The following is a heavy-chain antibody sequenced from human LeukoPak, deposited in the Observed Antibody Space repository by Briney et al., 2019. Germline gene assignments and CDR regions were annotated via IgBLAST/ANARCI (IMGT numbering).Heavy chain of an antibody. CDR1: GFSFSINA. Sequence: GGSLRLSCVASGFSFSINAMIWVRQAPGKGLEWVSGISGIGDTLFYSDPVKGRFTISRDNSKNTVYLQMNSLRVEDSAVYYCAKKNGGGWPTIFFDHWGQGILVTVSS. J-gene: IGHJ4*02. V-gene: IGHV3-23*01. CDR3: AKKNGGGWPTIFFDH. D-gene: IGHD6-19*01. CDR2: ISGIGDTL.